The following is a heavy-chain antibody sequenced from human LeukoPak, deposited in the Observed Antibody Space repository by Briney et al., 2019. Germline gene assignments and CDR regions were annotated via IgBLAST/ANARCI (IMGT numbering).Heavy chain of an antibody. CDR1: GFTFSSYA. CDR3: AKVAISGYPYYFDY. J-gene: IGHJ4*02. D-gene: IGHD3-22*01. CDR2: ISGSGVST. Sequence: GGSLRLSCAASGFTFSSYAMSWVRQTPGKGLEWVSTISGSGVSTYYADSVKGRFTISRDNSKNTLSLQMNSLRAEDTAVYYCAKVAISGYPYYFDYWGQGTLVTVSS. V-gene: IGHV3-23*01.